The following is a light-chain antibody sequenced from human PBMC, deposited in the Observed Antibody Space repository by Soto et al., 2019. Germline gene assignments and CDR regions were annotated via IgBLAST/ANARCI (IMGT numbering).Light chain of an antibody. J-gene: IGKJ1*01. CDR3: QQRNNWPWT. Sequence: EIVLTQSPGTLSLSPGERATLSCRASQSVSNNYLAWYQQKPGQAPRLLIYAASNRATGIPARFSGSGSETDFTLTISSLEPEDFAVYYCQQRNNWPWTFGQGTKVDIK. CDR2: AAS. CDR1: QSVSNNY. V-gene: IGKV3-11*01.